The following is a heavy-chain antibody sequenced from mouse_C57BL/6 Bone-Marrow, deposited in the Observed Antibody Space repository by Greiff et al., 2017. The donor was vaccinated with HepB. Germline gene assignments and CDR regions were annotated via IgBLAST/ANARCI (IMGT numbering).Heavy chain of an antibody. Sequence: QVQLQQPGAELVMPGASVKLSCKASGYTFTSYWMHWVKQRPGQGLEWIGEIDPSDSYTNYNQKFKGKSTLPVDKSSSTAYMQLSSLTSEDSAVYYCARRGDYGSSPCFDYWGQGTTLTVSS. CDR2: IDPSDSYT. D-gene: IGHD1-1*01. J-gene: IGHJ2*01. V-gene: IGHV1-69*01. CDR1: GYTFTSYW. CDR3: ARRGDYGSSPCFDY.